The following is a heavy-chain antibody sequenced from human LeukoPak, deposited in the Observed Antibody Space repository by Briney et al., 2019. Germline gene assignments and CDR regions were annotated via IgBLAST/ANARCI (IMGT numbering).Heavy chain of an antibody. CDR2: IKQDGGEI. CDR1: GFTFRSYW. V-gene: IGHV3-7*01. J-gene: IGHJ4*02. Sequence: PGGSLRLSCVASGFTFRSYWMSWVRQAPGKGLEWVANIKQDGGEIYYVDSVKGRFTISRDNAKNSLYLQMNSLRAEDTAVYYCARDKVVGATYFDYWGQGTLVTVSS. D-gene: IGHD1-26*01. CDR3: ARDKVVGATYFDY.